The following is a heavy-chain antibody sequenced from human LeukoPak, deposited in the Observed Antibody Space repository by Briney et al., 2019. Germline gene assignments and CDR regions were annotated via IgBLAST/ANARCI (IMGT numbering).Heavy chain of an antibody. CDR1: GFTFSSYA. CDR3: VKRTGLYFDY. J-gene: IGHJ4*02. V-gene: IGHV3-64D*09. CDR2: ISSNGGNT. Sequence: GGSLRLSCSASGFTFSSYAIHWVRQAPGKGLEYVSGISSNGGNTYNANSLKGRITISRDNSKNTVDLQMSSLRTEDTAVYFCVKRTGLYFDYWGQGTLVTISS. D-gene: IGHD7-27*01.